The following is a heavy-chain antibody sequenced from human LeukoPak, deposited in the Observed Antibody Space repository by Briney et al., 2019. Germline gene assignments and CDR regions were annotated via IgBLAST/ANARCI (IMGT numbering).Heavy chain of an antibody. J-gene: IGHJ5*02. D-gene: IGHD3-22*01. Sequence: ASVKVSCKASGYTFTGYYMHWVRQAPGQGLEWMGRINPNSGGTNYAQKFQGRVTMTRDMSISTAYMELSRLRPDDTAMYYCARDPYYYDSSGYSFHPWGQGTLVTVSS. V-gene: IGHV1-2*06. CDR3: ARDPYYYDSSGYSFHP. CDR2: INPNSGGT. CDR1: GYTFTGYY.